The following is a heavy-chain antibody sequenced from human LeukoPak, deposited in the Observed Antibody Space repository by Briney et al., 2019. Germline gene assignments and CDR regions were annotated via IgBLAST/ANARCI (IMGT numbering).Heavy chain of an antibody. D-gene: IGHD1-1*01. J-gene: IGHJ4*02. CDR3: ASGIPAY. CDR2: INNDGSRT. V-gene: IGHV3-74*01. Sequence: PGGSLRLSCAASGLTFSNYWMHWVRQVPGQGLVWVSQINNDGSRTIYADSVKGRFTISRDNAKSTLYLQMNSLRAEDTAVYYCASGIPAYWGQGTLVTVSS. CDR1: GLTFSNYW.